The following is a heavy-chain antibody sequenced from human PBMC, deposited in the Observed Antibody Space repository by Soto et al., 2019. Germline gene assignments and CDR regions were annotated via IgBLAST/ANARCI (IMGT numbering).Heavy chain of an antibody. J-gene: IGHJ4*02. CDR2: IYYDGSA. Sequence: SETLSLTCTVSGDSISDSRYYWGWIRQPPGKGLEWIGSIYYDGSAYYTPSLKSRVTISADMSKNQFSLNLSSVTAADTALYSCARLSEARFDYWGQGTLVTVS. V-gene: IGHV4-39*01. CDR1: GDSISDSRYY. CDR3: ARLSEARFDY.